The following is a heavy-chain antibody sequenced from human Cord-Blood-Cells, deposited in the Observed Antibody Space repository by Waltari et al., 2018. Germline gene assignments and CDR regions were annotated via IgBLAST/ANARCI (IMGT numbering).Heavy chain of an antibody. CDR1: GFTFSSYA. J-gene: IGHJ5*02. Sequence: EVQLLESGGGLVQPGGSLRLSCAASGFTFSSYAMSWVRRAPGKGLEWVSAISGRGGSTYYADAVKGRFTISRDNSKNTLYLQMNSLRAEDTAVYYCAVVVTAIRGFDPWGQGTLVTVSS. CDR3: AVVVTAIRGFDP. CDR2: ISGRGGST. D-gene: IGHD2-21*02. V-gene: IGHV3-23*01.